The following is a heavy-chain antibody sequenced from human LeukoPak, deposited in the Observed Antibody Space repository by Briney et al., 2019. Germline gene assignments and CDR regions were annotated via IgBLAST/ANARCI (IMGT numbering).Heavy chain of an antibody. CDR2: INWNGGRT. V-gene: IGHV3-20*04. D-gene: IGHD4-17*01. Sequence: GGSLRLSCAAPGFTFDDYGMSWVRQAPGKGLEWVSGINWNGGRTDYAESVKGRFTISRDNAKNSLYLQMNSLRAEDTALYYCARDSKSDYVGFYWGQGTLVTVSS. CDR1: GFTFDDYG. J-gene: IGHJ4*02. CDR3: ARDSKSDYVGFY.